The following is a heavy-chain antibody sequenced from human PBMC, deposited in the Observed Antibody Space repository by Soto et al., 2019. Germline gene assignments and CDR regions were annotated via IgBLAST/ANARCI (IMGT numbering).Heavy chain of an antibody. V-gene: IGHV1-69*01. CDR3: ARDRLGYDSSGPYFDY. D-gene: IGHD3-22*01. J-gene: IGHJ4*02. CDR1: GGTFSSYA. Sequence: GGTFSSYAISWVRQAPGQGLEWMGGIIPIFGTANYAQKFQGRVTITADESSSTAYMELISLRSEDTVLYYCARDRLGYDSSGPYFDYWGRGTLVTVPQ. CDR2: IIPIFGTA.